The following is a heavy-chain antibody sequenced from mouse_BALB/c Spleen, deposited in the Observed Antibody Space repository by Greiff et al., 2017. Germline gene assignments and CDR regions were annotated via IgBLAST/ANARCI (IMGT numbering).Heavy chain of an antibody. J-gene: IGHJ4*01. CDR2: IWSGGST. CDR1: GFSLTSYG. Sequence: VKVVESGPGLVQPSQSLSITCTVSGFSLTSYGVHWVRQSPGKGLEWLGVIWSGGSTDYNAAFISRLSISKDNSKSQVFFKMNSLQANDTAIYYCAGHYYAMDYWGQGTSVTVSS. CDR3: AGHYYAMDY. V-gene: IGHV2-2*02.